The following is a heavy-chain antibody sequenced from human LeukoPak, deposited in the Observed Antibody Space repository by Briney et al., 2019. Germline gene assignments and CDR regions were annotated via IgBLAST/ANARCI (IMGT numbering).Heavy chain of an antibody. J-gene: IGHJ6*02. CDR1: GFAFSTYG. CDR3: AKVSRYCSSTSCWTNYYYYGMDV. CDR2: ISYDGSNK. Sequence: GGSQRLSCAASGFAFSTYGMHWVRQAPGKGLEWVAVISYDGSNKYYADSVKGRFTISRDNSKNTLYLQMNSLRAEDTAVYYCAKVSRYCSSTSCWTNYYYYGMDVWGQGTTVPVSS. V-gene: IGHV3-30*18. D-gene: IGHD2-2*01.